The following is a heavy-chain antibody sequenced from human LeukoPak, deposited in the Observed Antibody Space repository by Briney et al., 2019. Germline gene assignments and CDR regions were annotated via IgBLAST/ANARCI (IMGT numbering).Heavy chain of an antibody. CDR1: GGSIITSSYY. D-gene: IGHD3-10*01. CDR3: ARHIFYFNSASYSDF. V-gene: IGHV4-39*01. Sequence: SETLSLTCTVSGGSIITSSYYWGWIRQPPGKGLEWIGYIYYSGSTYYNPSLKSRVTMSVDTSKNQFSLTLNSVTAADTAVYYCARHIFYFNSASYSDFWGQGTLVTVSS. CDR2: IYYSGST. J-gene: IGHJ4*02.